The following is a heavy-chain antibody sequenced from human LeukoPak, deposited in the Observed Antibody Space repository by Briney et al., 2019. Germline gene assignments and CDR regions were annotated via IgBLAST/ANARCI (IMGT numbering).Heavy chain of an antibody. CDR2: ISAYNGNT. CDR3: ARDVGLLRISGTYDY. Sequence: ASVKVSCKASGYTFTSYGISWVRQAPGQGLEWMGWISAYNGNTNYAQKLQVRVTMTTDTSTSTAYMELRSLRSDDTAVYYCARDVGLLRISGTYDYWGQGTLVTVSS. J-gene: IGHJ4*02. CDR1: GYTFTSYG. V-gene: IGHV1-18*01. D-gene: IGHD1-26*01.